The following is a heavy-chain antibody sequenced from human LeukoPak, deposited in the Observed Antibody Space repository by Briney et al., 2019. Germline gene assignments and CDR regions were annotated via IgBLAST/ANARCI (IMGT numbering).Heavy chain of an antibody. V-gene: IGHV3-23*01. CDR3: AKEVVSRLPFNY. D-gene: IGHD4-11*01. CDR2: ISASGANT. J-gene: IGHJ4*02. Sequence: GGSLTLSCAASGFTFSGYGMSWVRQAPGRGLDYVSAISASGANTYYAGSVKGRFTTSRDNSNNTLFLQMNRLRAEDTALYYSAKEVVSRLPFNYWGQGTLVTVSS. CDR1: GFTFSGYG.